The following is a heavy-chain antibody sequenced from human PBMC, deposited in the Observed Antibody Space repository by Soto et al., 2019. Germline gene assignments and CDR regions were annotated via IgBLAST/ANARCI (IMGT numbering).Heavy chain of an antibody. CDR3: AKDKGITMIRTAFDI. V-gene: IGHV3-23*01. CDR1: GFTFSSYA. Sequence: PGGSVRLSCAAPGFTFSSYAMSWVRQAPGKGLEWVSAISGSGGSTYYADSVKGRFTISRDNSKNTLYLQMSSLRAEDTAVYYCAKDKGITMIRTAFDIWGQGTMVTVSS. CDR2: ISGSGGST. D-gene: IGHD3-22*01. J-gene: IGHJ3*02.